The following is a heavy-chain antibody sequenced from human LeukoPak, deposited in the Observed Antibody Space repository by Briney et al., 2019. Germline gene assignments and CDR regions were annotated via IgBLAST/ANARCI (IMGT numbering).Heavy chain of an antibody. D-gene: IGHD3-3*01. CDR2: ISSSSSYI. CDR3: AKGPGVVIIHFDY. CDR1: GFTFSSYS. J-gene: IGHJ4*02. V-gene: IGHV3-21*04. Sequence: PGGSLRLSCAASGFTFSSYSMNWVRQAPGKGLEWVSSISSSSSYIYYADSVKGRFTISRDNSKNTLYLQMNSLRAEDTAVYYCAKGPGVVIIHFDYWGQGTLVTVSS.